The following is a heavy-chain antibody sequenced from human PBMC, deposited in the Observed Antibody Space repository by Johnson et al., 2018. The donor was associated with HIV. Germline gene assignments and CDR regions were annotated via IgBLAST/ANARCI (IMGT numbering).Heavy chain of an antibody. Sequence: QMHLVEYSGGVVQPGASLRLSSKPSVFTFSSYAIHWVRQAPGKGLEWLAFIRYDGSIKYYADSVKCRFTISRDNSKNTLYLQMNSLKAGDTAVYYCARYPAHCGGDCFPSDAFDIWGQGTMVTVSS. CDR3: ARYPAHCGGDCFPSDAFDI. CDR2: IRYDGSIK. V-gene: IGHV3-30*02. J-gene: IGHJ3*02. CDR1: VFTFSSYA. D-gene: IGHD2-21*02.